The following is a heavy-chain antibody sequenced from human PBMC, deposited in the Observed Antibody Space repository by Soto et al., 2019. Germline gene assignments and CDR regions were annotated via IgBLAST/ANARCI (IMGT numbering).Heavy chain of an antibody. CDR1: GGSISSNNW. D-gene: IGHD1-26*01. Sequence: QVQLQESGPGLVKPSGTLSLTCAVSGGSISSNNWWHWVRQPPGKGLEWIGEIYHSGGTNYSPSLKSQVTMSVDKSKNQFSLSLSSMTAADTAVYYCARERGAGTYQGFDFWGQGTLVTVSS. V-gene: IGHV4-4*02. CDR2: IYHSGGT. J-gene: IGHJ4*02. CDR3: ARERGAGTYQGFDF.